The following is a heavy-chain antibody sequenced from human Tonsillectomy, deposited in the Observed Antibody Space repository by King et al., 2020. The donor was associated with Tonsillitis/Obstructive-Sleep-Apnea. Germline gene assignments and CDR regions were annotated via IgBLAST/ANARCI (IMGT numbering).Heavy chain of an antibody. J-gene: IGHJ6*03. D-gene: IGHD3-16*01. CDR2: IIPIFCAP. Sequence: QLVQSGAEVKKPGSSVKVACKASGGTFSSYAISWVRQAPGQGLEWMGGIIPIFCAPNYAQKFQGRVTITADESTSTAYMELSSLRCEDTAVYYCARDLYSTYYYYMDVWGKGTTVTVSS. V-gene: IGHV1-69*01. CDR1: GGTFSSYA. CDR3: ARDLYSTYYYYMDV.